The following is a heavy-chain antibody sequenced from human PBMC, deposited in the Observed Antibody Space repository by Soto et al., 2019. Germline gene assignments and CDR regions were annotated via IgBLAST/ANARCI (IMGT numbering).Heavy chain of an antibody. V-gene: IGHV3-23*01. CDR2: ISATGGTT. Sequence: GGSLRLSCVASGFTFSSYAMSWVRQAPGKGLEWVSAISATGGTTYYADSVKGRFTISRDNPKNTLYLQMNSLRAEDTAVYYCAKDQYSGSPGKPDYWGQGILVTVSS. D-gene: IGHD1-26*01. J-gene: IGHJ4*02. CDR3: AKDQYSGSPGKPDY. CDR1: GFTFSSYA.